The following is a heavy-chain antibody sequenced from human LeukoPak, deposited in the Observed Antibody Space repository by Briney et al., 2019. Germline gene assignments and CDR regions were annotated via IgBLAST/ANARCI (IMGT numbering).Heavy chain of an antibody. CDR3: VSFYETY. J-gene: IGHJ4*02. CDR2: INSDGSWT. V-gene: IGHV3-74*01. Sequence: GGSLRLSCAASGNYWMHWVRQAPGKGLVWVSHINSDGSWTGYADSVKGRFTISKDNAKNTMYLQMNNLRAEDTAVYYCVSFYETYWGRGTLVTVSS. CDR1: GNYW. D-gene: IGHD2-2*01.